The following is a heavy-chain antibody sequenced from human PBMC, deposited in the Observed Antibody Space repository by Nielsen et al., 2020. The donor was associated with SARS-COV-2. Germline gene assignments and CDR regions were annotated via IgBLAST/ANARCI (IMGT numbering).Heavy chain of an antibody. V-gene: IGHV1-3*01. CDR2: INAGNGNT. D-gene: IGHD3-3*01. CDR1: GYTFTSYA. J-gene: IGHJ5*02. Sequence: ASVKVSCKASGYTFTSYAMHWVRQAPGQRLEWMGWINAGNGNTKYSQKFQGRVTITRDTSASTAYMELSSLRSEDTAVYYCARYGGDSNWFDPWGQGTLVTVSS. CDR3: ARYGGDSNWFDP.